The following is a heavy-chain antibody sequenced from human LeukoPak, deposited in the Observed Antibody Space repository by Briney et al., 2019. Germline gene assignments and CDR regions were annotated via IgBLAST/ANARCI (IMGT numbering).Heavy chain of an antibody. CDR1: GFTFSSYS. CDR3: VRSGYYYEGYYFDY. Sequence: TGGSLRLSCAASGFTFSSYSMNWVRQAPGKGLEWVSYISGSSSTIYYADSVKGRFTISRDNAKNSLYLQMNSLRAEDTAVYYCVRSGYYYEGYYFDYWGQGTLVTVSS. J-gene: IGHJ4*02. CDR2: ISGSSSTI. V-gene: IGHV3-48*01. D-gene: IGHD3-22*01.